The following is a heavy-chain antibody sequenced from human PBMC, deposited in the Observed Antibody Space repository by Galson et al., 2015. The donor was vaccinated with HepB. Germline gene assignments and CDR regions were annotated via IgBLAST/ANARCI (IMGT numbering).Heavy chain of an antibody. J-gene: IGHJ4*02. D-gene: IGHD6-19*01. V-gene: IGHV1-18*04. CDR1: GYTFTSYG. CDR3: ATSRSIAVAGYY. CDR2: ISAYNGNT. Sequence: SVKVSCKASGYTFTSYGISWVRQAPGQGLEWVGWISAYNGNTNYAQKLQGRVTMTTDTSTSTAYMELRSLRSDDTAVYYCATSRSIAVAGYYWGQGTLVTVSS.